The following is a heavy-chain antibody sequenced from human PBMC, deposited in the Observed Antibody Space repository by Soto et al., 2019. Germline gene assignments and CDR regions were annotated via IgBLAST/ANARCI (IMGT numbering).Heavy chain of an antibody. J-gene: IGHJ4*02. CDR1: GFTFSNAW. CDR3: TLSSGYYYTVDY. V-gene: IGHV3-15*01. D-gene: IGHD3-22*01. CDR2: IKSKTDGGTT. Sequence: GGSLRLSCAASGFTFSNAWMSWVRQAPGKGLKWVGRIKSKTDGGTTDYAAPVKGRFTISRDDSKNTLYLQMNSLKTEDTAVYYCTLSSGYYYTVDYWGQGTLVTVSS.